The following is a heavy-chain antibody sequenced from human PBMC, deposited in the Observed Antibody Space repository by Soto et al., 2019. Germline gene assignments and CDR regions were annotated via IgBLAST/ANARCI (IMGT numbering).Heavy chain of an antibody. CDR1: GFSFSRYW. Sequence: EVQLVESGGGLVQPGGSLRLSCSASGFSFSRYWMHWVRQVPGKGLQWVSRINSDGTTTDYGDSVKGRFTVSRDNGKSTLNLQMNSLRVEDTSVDYCASETDFSSGLTDYWGQGTLVTVSS. D-gene: IGHD3-22*01. CDR3: ASETDFSSGLTDY. CDR2: INSDGTTT. V-gene: IGHV3-74*01. J-gene: IGHJ4*02.